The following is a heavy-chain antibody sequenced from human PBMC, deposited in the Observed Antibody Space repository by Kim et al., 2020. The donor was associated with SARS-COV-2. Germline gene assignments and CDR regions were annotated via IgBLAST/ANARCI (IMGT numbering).Heavy chain of an antibody. Sequence: GVSLKISCKVSGYSFTNHWIAWVRQIPGKGLEWMGIISPDDSITRYSPSFRGQVTLSADKSITTAYLQWSSLKASDTAIYYCARLVRGAATQHDYWGQGTLVIVDS. CDR3: ARLVRGAATQHDY. CDR2: ISPDDSIT. V-gene: IGHV5-51*01. J-gene: IGHJ4*02. D-gene: IGHD6-6*01. CDR1: GYSFTNHW.